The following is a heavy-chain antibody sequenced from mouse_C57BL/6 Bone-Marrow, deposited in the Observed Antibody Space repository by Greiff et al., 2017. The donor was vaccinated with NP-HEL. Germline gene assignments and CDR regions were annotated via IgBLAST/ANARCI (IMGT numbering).Heavy chain of an antibody. CDR1: GYAFSSSW. Sequence: VQLQQSGPELVKPGASVKISCKASGYAFSSSWMNWVKQRPGKGLEWIGRIYPGDGDTNYNGKFKGKATLTADKSTSTAYMQLSSLTSEDSAVYFCARRGYYYGSSYVGYFDYWGQGTTLTVSS. CDR3: ARRGYYYGSSYVGYFDY. J-gene: IGHJ2*01. D-gene: IGHD1-1*01. CDR2: IYPGDGDT. V-gene: IGHV1-82*01.